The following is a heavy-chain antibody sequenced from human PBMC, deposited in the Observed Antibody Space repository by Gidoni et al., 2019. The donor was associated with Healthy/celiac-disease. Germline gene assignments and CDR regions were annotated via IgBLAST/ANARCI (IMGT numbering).Heavy chain of an antibody. V-gene: IGHV3-49*03. CDR2: IRSKAYGGTT. CDR1: GLTFGAYA. J-gene: IGHJ4*02. D-gene: IGHD3-3*01. CDR3: TRALYDFWSGSGTGDLDPHTRFDY. Sequence: EVQLVASGGGLVQPGRSLRLSCTASGLTFGAYAMRWFRQAPGKGLEWVGFIRSKAYGGTTEYAASVKGRFTISRDDSKSIAYLQMNSLKTEDTAVYYCTRALYDFWSGSGTGDLDPHTRFDYWGQGTLVTVSS.